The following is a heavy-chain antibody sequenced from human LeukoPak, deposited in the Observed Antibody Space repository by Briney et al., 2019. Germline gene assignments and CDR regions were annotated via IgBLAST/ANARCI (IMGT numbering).Heavy chain of an antibody. CDR2: IKQDGSVK. Sequence: GGSLRLSCAASGFTFSSYSMNWVRQAPGKGLEWVANIKQDGSVKYYVDSVKGRFTISRDNAKNSLYLQMNSLRAEDTALYYCARDKIVGATHFDYWGQGTLVTVSS. D-gene: IGHD1-26*01. CDR1: GFTFSSYS. J-gene: IGHJ4*02. CDR3: ARDKIVGATHFDY. V-gene: IGHV3-7*01.